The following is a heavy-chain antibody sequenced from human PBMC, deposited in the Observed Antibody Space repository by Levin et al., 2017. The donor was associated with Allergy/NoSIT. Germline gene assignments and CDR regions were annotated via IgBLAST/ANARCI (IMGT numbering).Heavy chain of an antibody. V-gene: IGHV3-33*01. CDR2: IWYDGSNK. CDR1: GFTFSSYG. CDR3: ARGVYDILTLTRPYYFDY. Sequence: GGSLRLSCAASGFTFSSYGMHWVRQAPGKGLEWVAVIWYDGSNKYYADSVKGRFTISRDNSKNTLYLQMNSLRAEDTAVYYCARGVYDILTLTRPYYFDYWGQGTLVTVSS. J-gene: IGHJ4*02. D-gene: IGHD3-9*01.